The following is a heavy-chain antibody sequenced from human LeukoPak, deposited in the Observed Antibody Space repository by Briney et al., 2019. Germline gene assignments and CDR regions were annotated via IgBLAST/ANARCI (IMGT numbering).Heavy chain of an antibody. Sequence: SETLSLTCTVSGGSVSSGSYYWSWIRQPPGKGLGWIGYIYYSGSTNYNPSLKSRVTISVDTSKNQFSLKLSSVTAADTAVYYCARGISSGWSRAVGYWGQGTLVIVSS. CDR2: IYYSGST. CDR1: GGSVSSGSYY. D-gene: IGHD6-19*01. J-gene: IGHJ4*02. CDR3: ARGISSGWSRAVGY. V-gene: IGHV4-61*01.